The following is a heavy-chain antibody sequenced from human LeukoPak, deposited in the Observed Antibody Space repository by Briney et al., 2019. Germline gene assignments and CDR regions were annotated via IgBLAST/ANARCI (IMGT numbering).Heavy chain of an antibody. CDR3: ARQGGYIISSFDS. D-gene: IGHD6-6*01. CDR1: GGSISSSTYF. J-gene: IGHJ4*02. Sequence: PSETLSLTCTVSGGSISSSTYFWGWFRQPPGKGLEWIGSIYYSGSTFYNPSLKSRVTISVDTSKNRFSLKLTSVTAADTAVYYCARQGGYIISSFDSWGQGTLVTVSS. CDR2: IYYSGST. V-gene: IGHV4-39*01.